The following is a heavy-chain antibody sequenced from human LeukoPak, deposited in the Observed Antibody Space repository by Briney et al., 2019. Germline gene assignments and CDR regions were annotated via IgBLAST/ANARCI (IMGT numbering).Heavy chain of an antibody. CDR2: ISGSGGST. J-gene: IGHJ4*02. CDR3: AKDQWELLGYFDY. CDR1: GFTFSSYA. D-gene: IGHD1-26*01. V-gene: IGHV3-23*01. Sequence: GGSLRLSCAASGFTFSSYAMSWVRQAPGKGLEWVSAISGSGGSTYYADSVKGPFTSSRDNSKYTWYLQMRSLRAEDTAVYYCAKDQWELLGYFDYWGQGTLVTVSS.